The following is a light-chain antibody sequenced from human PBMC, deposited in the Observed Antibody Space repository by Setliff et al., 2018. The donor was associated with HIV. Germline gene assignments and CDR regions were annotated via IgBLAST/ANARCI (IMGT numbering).Light chain of an antibody. V-gene: IGLV2-14*03. CDR3: SSFTNSVL. CDR2: DVS. Sequence: QSALTQPASVSGSPGQSIIISCTGTSSDVGGYNYVSWYQQHPGKAPKLMIYDVSKRPSGVSNRFSGSKSGNTASLTISGLQAEDEADYYCSSFTNSVLFGGGTKATVL. J-gene: IGLJ2*01. CDR1: SSDVGGYNY.